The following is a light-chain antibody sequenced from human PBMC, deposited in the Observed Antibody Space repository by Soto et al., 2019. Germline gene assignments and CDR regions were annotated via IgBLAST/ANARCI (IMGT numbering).Light chain of an antibody. CDR1: QGIKSW. V-gene: IGKV1-27*01. J-gene: IGKJ4*01. CDR2: AAS. CDR3: QKYNSPPLT. Sequence: DIQMTQSPSFVSASVGDRGTITCRASQGIKSWLAWYQHKPGKAPKLLIYAASTLQAGVPSRFSGSGSGTDFTLTISRLQPEDVAAYYCQKYNSPPLTVGGGTKVDIK.